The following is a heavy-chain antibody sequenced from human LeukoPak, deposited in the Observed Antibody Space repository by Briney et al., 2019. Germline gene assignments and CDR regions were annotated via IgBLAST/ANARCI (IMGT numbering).Heavy chain of an antibody. V-gene: IGHV4-59*12. CDR2: IYYNGST. D-gene: IGHD3-22*01. CDR1: GGSLNDYY. J-gene: IGHJ4*02. Sequence: SETLSLTCAVSGGSLNDYYWSWIRQPPGKGLEWIGYIYYNGSTNYNPSLKSRVTISVDTSKNQFSLKLSSVTAADTAVYYCARDGSPFYDSSGPLDYWGQGTLVTVSS. CDR3: ARDGSPFYDSSGPLDY.